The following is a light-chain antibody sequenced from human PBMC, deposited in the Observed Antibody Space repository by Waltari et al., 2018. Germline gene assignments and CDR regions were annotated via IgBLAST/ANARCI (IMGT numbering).Light chain of an antibody. CDR3: QQLNSYLYS. Sequence: IQLTQSPSFLSASVGDRGTITCRASQGITSHLAWYQQKSGRAPNFLIYAASTLRRGVPSRFSGSGSETVFTLTINDPQPEDFATYYCQQLNSYLYSFGQGTEVVMK. J-gene: IGKJ2*01. V-gene: IGKV1-9*01. CDR2: AAS. CDR1: QGITSH.